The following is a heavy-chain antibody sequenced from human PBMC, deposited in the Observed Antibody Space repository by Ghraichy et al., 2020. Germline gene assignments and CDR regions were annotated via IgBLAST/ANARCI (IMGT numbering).Heavy chain of an antibody. V-gene: IGHV3-74*01. CDR3: ARDTPHNAFDP. CDR1: GFTFKAYW. CDR2: INNDGSDT. J-gene: IGHJ5*02. Sequence: GGSLRLSCAAPGFTFKAYWMHWVRQAPGKGLVWVSRINNDGSDTTYADSVKGRFTVSRDNAENTIFLQMNSLRAEDTAVYYCARDTPHNAFDPWGQGTLVTVSS.